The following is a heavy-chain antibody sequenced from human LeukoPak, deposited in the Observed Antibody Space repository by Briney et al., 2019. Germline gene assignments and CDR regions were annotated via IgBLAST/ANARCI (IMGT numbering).Heavy chain of an antibody. CDR3: ARGYIKSPTSPPYYYGMDV. V-gene: IGHV3-30*01. CDR1: GFSFSSYA. D-gene: IGHD1-14*01. Sequence: PGGSLRLSCAASGFSFSSYAMHWVRQAPGKGLQWVAVISYDGSNKYYADSVKGRFTISRDNSKNTLYLQMNSLRAEDTAVYYCARGYIKSPTSPPYYYGMDVWGQGTTVTVSS. CDR2: ISYDGSNK. J-gene: IGHJ6*02.